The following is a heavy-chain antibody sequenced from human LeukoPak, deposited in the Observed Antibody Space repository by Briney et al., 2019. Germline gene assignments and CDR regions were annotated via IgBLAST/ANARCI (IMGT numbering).Heavy chain of an antibody. J-gene: IGHJ4*02. V-gene: IGHV5-51*01. CDR3: ARHLGPDYYDSSGYLDY. CDR2: IYPGDSDT. CDR1: GYSFTSYW. D-gene: IGHD3-22*01. Sequence: GESLKISCKGSGYSFTSYWIGWVRQMPGKGLEWMGIIYPGDSDTRYSPSFQGQVTISADKSISTAYLQWSSLKPSDTAMYYCARHLGPDYYDSSGYLDYWGQGTVVTVSS.